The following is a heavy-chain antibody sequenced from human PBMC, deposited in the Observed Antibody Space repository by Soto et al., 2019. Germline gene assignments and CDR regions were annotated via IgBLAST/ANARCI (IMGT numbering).Heavy chain of an antibody. D-gene: IGHD3-3*01. V-gene: IGHV3-66*01. CDR2: IYSGGST. J-gene: IGHJ4*02. Sequence: EVQLVESGGGLVQPGGSLRLSCAASGFTVSSNYMSWVRQAPGKGLEWVSIIYSGGSTYYADSVKGRFTISRDNSKNTLYLQMNSLRAEDTAVYYCARDATIFRFRYQYYFDYWGQGTLVTVSS. CDR1: GFTVSSNY. CDR3: ARDATIFRFRYQYYFDY.